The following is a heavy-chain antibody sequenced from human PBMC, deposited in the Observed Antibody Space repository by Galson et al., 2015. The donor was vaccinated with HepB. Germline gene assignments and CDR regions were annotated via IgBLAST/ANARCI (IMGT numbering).Heavy chain of an antibody. J-gene: IGHJ5*02. CDR2: INWNGGST. V-gene: IGHV3-20*01. CDR1: GFTFDDYG. Sequence: SLRLSCAASGFTFDDYGMSWVRQAPGKGLEWVSGINWNGGSTGYADSVKGRFTISRDNAKNSLYLQMNSLRAEDTALYHCARDVFLTDLYNWFDPWGQGTLVTVSS. CDR3: ARDVFLTDLYNWFDP. D-gene: IGHD1-20*01.